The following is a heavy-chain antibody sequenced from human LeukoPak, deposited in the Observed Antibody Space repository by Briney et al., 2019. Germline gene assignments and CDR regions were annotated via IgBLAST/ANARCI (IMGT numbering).Heavy chain of an antibody. CDR3: AKNKDWNDEELDY. V-gene: IGHV3-23*01. CDR1: GFTFSSYA. Sequence: GGSLRLSGAASGFTFSSYAMSWVRPAPGKGLEWVSAISGSGGSTYYADSVKGRFTISRDNSKNTLYLQMNSLRAEDTAVYYCAKNKDWNDEELDYWGQGTLVTVSS. CDR2: ISGSGGST. J-gene: IGHJ4*02. D-gene: IGHD1-1*01.